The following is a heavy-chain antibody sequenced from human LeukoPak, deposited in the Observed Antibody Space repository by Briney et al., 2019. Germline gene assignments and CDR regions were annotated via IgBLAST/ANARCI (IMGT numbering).Heavy chain of an antibody. CDR3: ARDVDIVVVPAATWFDP. V-gene: IGHV4-4*07. CDR2: IYTSGST. Sequence: PSETLSLTCTVSGGSISSYYWSWIRQPAGKGLEWIGRIYTSGSTNYNPSLKSRVTMSVDTSKNQFSLKLSSVTAADTAVYYSARDVDIVVVPAATWFDPWGQGTLVTVSS. J-gene: IGHJ5*02. CDR1: GGSISSYY. D-gene: IGHD2-2*01.